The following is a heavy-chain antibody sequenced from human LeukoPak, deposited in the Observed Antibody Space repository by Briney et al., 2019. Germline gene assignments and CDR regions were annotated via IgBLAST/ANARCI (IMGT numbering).Heavy chain of an antibody. J-gene: IGHJ4*02. Sequence: GGSLRLSCAASGFTFSSYAMHWVRQAPGKGLEWVAVISYDGSNKYYADSVKGRFTISRDNSKNTLYLQMNSLRAEDTAVYYCAKVRGPYTYYFDYWGQGTLVTVSS. CDR3: AKVRGPYTYYFDY. CDR1: GFTFSSYA. CDR2: ISYDGSNK. D-gene: IGHD2-8*01. V-gene: IGHV3-30-3*01.